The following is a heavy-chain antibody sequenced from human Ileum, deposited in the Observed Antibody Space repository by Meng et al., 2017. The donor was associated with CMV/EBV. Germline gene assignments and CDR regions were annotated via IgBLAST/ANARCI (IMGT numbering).Heavy chain of an antibody. D-gene: IGHD2/OR15-2a*01. CDR2: ISSSSNYK. CDR1: GTYS. Sequence: GTYSMNRVRQAPEKGLEWVSLISSSSNYKYYPESVKGRFTISRDNSANSLYLQMNSLRAEDTSIYYCARGRKSCNKVNCHPYYFDYWGQGALVTVSS. J-gene: IGHJ4*02. CDR3: ARGRKSCNKVNCHPYYFDY. V-gene: IGHV3-21*01.